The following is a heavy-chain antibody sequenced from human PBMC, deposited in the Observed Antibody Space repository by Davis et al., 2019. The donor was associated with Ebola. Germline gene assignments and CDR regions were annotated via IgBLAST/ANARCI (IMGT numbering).Heavy chain of an antibody. CDR2: IYSGGST. J-gene: IGHJ1*01. CDR3: AKDPSYCSSTSCYNPGYFQH. V-gene: IGHV3-66*02. CDR1: GFTVSSNY. D-gene: IGHD2-2*02. Sequence: PGGSLRLSCAASGFTVSSNYMSWVRQAPGKGLEWVSVIYSGGSTYYADSVKGRFTISRDNAKNTLYLQMNSLRAEDTAVYYCAKDPSYCSSTSCYNPGYFQHWGQGTLVTVSS.